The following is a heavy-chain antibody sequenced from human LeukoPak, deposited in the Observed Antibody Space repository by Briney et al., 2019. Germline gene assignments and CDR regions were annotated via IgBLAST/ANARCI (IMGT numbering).Heavy chain of an antibody. CDR2: IIPIFGTA. J-gene: IGHJ4*02. Sequence: SVKVSCKASGGTFSSYAISWVRQAPGQGLEWMGGIIPIFGTANYAQKFQGRVTITADESTSTAYMELSSLRSDDTAVYYCARGDLVQQLPPLPFDYWGQGTLVTVSS. V-gene: IGHV1-69*13. CDR3: ARGDLVQQLPPLPFDY. D-gene: IGHD6-13*01. CDR1: GGTFSSYA.